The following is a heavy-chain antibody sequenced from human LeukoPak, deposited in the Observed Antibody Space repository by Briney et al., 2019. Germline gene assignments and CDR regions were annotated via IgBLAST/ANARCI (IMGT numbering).Heavy chain of an antibody. J-gene: IGHJ4*02. CDR3: ARDYYGSGTPPGY. D-gene: IGHD3-10*01. Sequence: ASVKVSCKASGYTFTGYYMHWVRQAPGQGLEWMGWINPSSGGTDYAQKFQGRVTMTRDTSISTAYMELSRLRSDDTAVYYCARDYYGSGTPPGYWGQGTLVTVSS. V-gene: IGHV1-2*02. CDR1: GYTFTGYY. CDR2: INPSSGGT.